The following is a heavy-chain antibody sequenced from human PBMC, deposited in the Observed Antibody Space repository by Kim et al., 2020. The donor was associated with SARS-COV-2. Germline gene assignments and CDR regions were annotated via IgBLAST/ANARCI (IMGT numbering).Heavy chain of an antibody. J-gene: IGHJ4*02. CDR3: ATRVGDYDFWSGYWQYYFDY. CDR2: INHSGST. V-gene: IGHV4-34*01. D-gene: IGHD3-3*01. Sequence: SETLSLTCGVYGGSFSGHHWSWIRQPPGKGLEWIGEINHSGSTNYNPSLKSRVTISVDTSKNQFSLRLSSVTAADTAVYYCATRVGDYDFWSGYWQYYFDYWGQGTLVTVSS. CDR1: GGSFSGHH.